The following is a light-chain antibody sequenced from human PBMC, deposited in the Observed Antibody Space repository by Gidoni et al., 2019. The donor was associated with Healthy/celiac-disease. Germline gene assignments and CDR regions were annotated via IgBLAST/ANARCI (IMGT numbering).Light chain of an antibody. Sequence: DIQMTQSPSSLSASVGDRVTITCQASQDISNYLNWYQQKPGKAPKLLIYDASNLEKGVPSRFSGSGSGTDFTFTISSLQPEDIATYYCQQYDNLPIFGGGTKVEIK. J-gene: IGKJ4*01. CDR3: QQYDNLPI. V-gene: IGKV1-33*01. CDR1: QDISNY. CDR2: DAS.